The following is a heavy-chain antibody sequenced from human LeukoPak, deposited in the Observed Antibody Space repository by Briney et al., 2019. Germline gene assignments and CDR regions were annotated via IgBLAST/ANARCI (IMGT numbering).Heavy chain of an antibody. CDR2: INHSGST. J-gene: IGHJ4*02. V-gene: IGHV4-34*01. Sequence: SETLSLTCAVYGGSFSPYYWSWTRQPPGKGLEWIGEINHSGSTNYNPSLKSRVTISVDTSKNQFSLRLSSVTAADTAVYYCARGGFYCGGDCYVDYWGQGTLVTVSS. CDR1: GGSFSPYY. CDR3: ARGGFYCGGDCYVDY. D-gene: IGHD2-21*02.